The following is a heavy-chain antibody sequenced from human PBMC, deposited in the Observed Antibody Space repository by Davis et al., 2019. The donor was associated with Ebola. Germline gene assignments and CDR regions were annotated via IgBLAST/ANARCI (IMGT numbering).Heavy chain of an antibody. CDR2: ISGSSNYI. Sequence: GESLKISCAASGFTFSSYSINWVRQAPGKGLEWVSSISGSSNYIYYADSVKGRFTISRDNPKNSLYLQMNNLRAEDTAVYYCARSEAGSNWSLDSWGQGTLVTVS. J-gene: IGHJ4*02. D-gene: IGHD6-13*01. CDR3: ARSEAGSNWSLDS. V-gene: IGHV3-21*01. CDR1: GFTFSSYS.